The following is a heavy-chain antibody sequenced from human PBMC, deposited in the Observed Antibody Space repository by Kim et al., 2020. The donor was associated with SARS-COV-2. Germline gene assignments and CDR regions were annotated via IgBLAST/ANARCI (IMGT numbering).Heavy chain of an antibody. CDR1: GYTFTGYY. V-gene: IGHV1-2*02. CDR3: ARDHGSGSYLAWGPQPYFDY. Sequence: ASVKVSCKASGYTFTGYYMHWVRQAPGQGLEWMGWINPNSGGTNYAQKFQGRVTMTRDTSISTAYMELSRLRSDDTAVYYCARDHGSGSYLAWGPQPYFDYWGQGTLVTVSS. J-gene: IGHJ4*02. CDR2: INPNSGGT. D-gene: IGHD3-10*01.